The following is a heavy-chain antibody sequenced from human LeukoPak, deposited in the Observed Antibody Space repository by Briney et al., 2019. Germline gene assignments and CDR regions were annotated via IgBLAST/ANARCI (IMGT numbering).Heavy chain of an antibody. J-gene: IGHJ4*02. V-gene: IGHV3-21*01. CDR1: GFNFDEYA. Sequence: GRSLRLSCVGSGFNFDEYAMHWVRQPPGKGLEWVSSISSSSSYIYYADSVKGRFTISRDNAKNSLYLQMNSLRAEDTAVYYCARDFAGASDYWGQGTLVTVSS. CDR2: ISSSSSYI. CDR3: ARDFAGASDY. D-gene: IGHD1-26*01.